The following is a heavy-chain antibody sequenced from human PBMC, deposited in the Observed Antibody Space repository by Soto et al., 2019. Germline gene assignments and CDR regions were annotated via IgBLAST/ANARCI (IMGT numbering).Heavy chain of an antibody. Sequence: GGSLRLSCAASGFPFSSYTMNWVRQAPGKGLEWVSSIISSGSSIYYAESVKGRFTISRDNAKNSLYLQMNSLRAEDTAVYYCAREPYYYGSGWGQGTLVTVSS. CDR2: IISSGSSI. CDR1: GFPFSSYT. CDR3: AREPYYYGSG. V-gene: IGHV3-21*01. D-gene: IGHD3-10*01. J-gene: IGHJ4*02.